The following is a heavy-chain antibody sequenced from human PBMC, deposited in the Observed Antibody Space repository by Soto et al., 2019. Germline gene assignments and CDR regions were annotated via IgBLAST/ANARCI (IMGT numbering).Heavy chain of an antibody. CDR2: IYYSGYT. CDR3: ARRHPLFYFGL. Sequence: QVQLQESGPGLVKPSQTLSLTCTVSGGSVSSGGQYWSWIRQHPGKGLEWIGNIYYSGYTFYNPSLGSRITISVDTARNQCSLSLSSVTAADTAVYYCARRHPLFYFGLWGRGTLLTVSS. J-gene: IGHJ2*01. V-gene: IGHV4-31*03. CDR1: GGSVSSGGQY.